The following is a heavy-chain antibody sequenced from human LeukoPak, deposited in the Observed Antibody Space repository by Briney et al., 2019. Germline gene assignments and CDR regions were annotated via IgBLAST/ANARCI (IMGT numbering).Heavy chain of an antibody. Sequence: SQTLSLTCAISGDSVSNTGAAWNWIRQSPSRGFEWLGRTYYRSKWFYDYAVSVKSRIIISPDTSKNQFSLQLNSMTPEDTAMYYCTRDPPNDQSYDLWGQGTLVTASS. CDR2: TYYRSKWFY. V-gene: IGHV6-1*01. D-gene: IGHD1-1*01. CDR1: GDSVSNTGAA. J-gene: IGHJ5*02. CDR3: TRDPPNDQSYDL.